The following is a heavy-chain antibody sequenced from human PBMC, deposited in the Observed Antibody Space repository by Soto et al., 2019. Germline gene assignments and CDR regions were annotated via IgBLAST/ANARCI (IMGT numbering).Heavy chain of an antibody. V-gene: IGHV4-59*01. CDR1: GGSISSYY. D-gene: IGHD3-22*01. Sequence: SETLSLTCTVSGGSISSYYWSWIRQPPGKGLEWIGYIYYSGSTNYNPSLKSRVTISVDTSKNQFSLKLSSVTAADTAVYYCATDYYYDSSGYYYWDQGTLVTVS. CDR3: ATDYYYDSSGYYY. J-gene: IGHJ4*02. CDR2: IYYSGST.